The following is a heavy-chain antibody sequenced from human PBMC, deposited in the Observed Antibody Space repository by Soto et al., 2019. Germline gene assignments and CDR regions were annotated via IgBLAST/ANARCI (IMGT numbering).Heavy chain of an antibody. CDR1: GGTFSSYT. CDR2: IIPILGIA. Sequence: QVQLVQSGAEVKKPGSSVKVSCKASGGTFSSYTINWLRQAPGQGLEWMGRIIPILGIANYAQKFQGRVTITADKSTSSAYMELSSLRSEDAAVYCCARGRSGLDVWGQGTTVTISS. V-gene: IGHV1-69*02. J-gene: IGHJ6*02. CDR3: ARGRSGLDV.